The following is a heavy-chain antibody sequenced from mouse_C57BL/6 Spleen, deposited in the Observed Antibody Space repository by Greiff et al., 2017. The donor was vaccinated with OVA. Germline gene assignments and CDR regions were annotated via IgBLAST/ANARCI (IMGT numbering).Heavy chain of an antibody. D-gene: IGHD1-1*01. J-gene: IGHJ1*03. Sequence: QVQLQQPGAELVRPGASVTLSCKASGYTFTDYEMHWVKQTPVHGLEWIGAIDPETGGTAYNQKFKGKAILTADKSSSTAYMELRSLTSEGSAVYYCSRKEVRGSGLYFDVWGTGTTVTVSS. CDR1: GYTFTDYE. CDR2: IDPETGGT. CDR3: SRKEVRGSGLYFDV. V-gene: IGHV1-15*01.